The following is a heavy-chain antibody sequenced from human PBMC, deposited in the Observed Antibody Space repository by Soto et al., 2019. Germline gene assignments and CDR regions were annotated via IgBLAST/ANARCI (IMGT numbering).Heavy chain of an antibody. CDR1: GFTFSSYS. Sequence: NPGGSLRLSCAASGFTFSSYSMNWVRQAPGKGLEWVSSISSSSSYIYYADSVKGRFTISRDNAKNSLYLQMNSLRAEDTAVYYCARDLIGRRAGDYWGQGTLVTVSS. CDR3: ARDLIGRRAGDY. V-gene: IGHV3-21*01. D-gene: IGHD3-22*01. CDR2: ISSSSSYI. J-gene: IGHJ4*02.